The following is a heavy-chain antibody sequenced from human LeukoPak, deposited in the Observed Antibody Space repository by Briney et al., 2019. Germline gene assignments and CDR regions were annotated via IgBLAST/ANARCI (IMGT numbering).Heavy chain of an antibody. CDR3: ARGIVVVVAATLRWFDP. D-gene: IGHD2-15*01. J-gene: IGHJ5*02. Sequence: PSETLSLTCAVYGGXFSGYYCSWIRQPPGKGLEWIGEINHSGSTNYNPSLKSRVTISVDTSKNQFSLKLSSVTAADTAVYYCARGIVVVVAATLRWFDPRGQGTLVTVSS. CDR1: GGXFSGYY. CDR2: INHSGST. V-gene: IGHV4-34*01.